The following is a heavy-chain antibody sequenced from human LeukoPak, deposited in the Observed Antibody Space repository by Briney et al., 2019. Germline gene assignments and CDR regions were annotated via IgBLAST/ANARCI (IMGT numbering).Heavy chain of an antibody. D-gene: IGHD5-24*01. CDR3: ARAKLRDGYISLGRWNFFRGLDY. CDR2: ISYDGSDK. V-gene: IGHV3-30*09. J-gene: IGHJ4*02. Sequence: GGSLRLSCAASGFTFSNYAMHWVRQAPGKGLEWVAIISYDGSDKYFADSVKGRFAISRDNSKNTLYLQLNSLRAEDTAVYYCARAKLRDGYISLGRWNFFRGLDYWGQGTLVTVSS. CDR1: GFTFSNYA.